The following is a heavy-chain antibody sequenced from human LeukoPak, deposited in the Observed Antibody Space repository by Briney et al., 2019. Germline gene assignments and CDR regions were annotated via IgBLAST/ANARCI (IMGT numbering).Heavy chain of an antibody. Sequence: PSETLSLTCTVSGGSISSYYWSWIRQPPGKGLEWIGYIYYSGSTNYNPSLKSRVTISLDTSKNQFSLKLSSVTAADTAVYYCARVLTYGSRAYYFDYWGQGTLVTVSS. CDR2: IYYSGST. V-gene: IGHV4-59*01. CDR1: GGSISSYY. D-gene: IGHD3-10*01. CDR3: ARVLTYGSRAYYFDY. J-gene: IGHJ4*02.